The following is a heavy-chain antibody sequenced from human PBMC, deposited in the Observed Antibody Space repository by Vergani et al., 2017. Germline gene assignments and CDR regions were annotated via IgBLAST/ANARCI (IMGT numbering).Heavy chain of an antibody. CDR2: IYTSGAT. CDR3: ARDGGEYDKDALDV. Sequence: QVQLQESGPGLVKSSETLSLTCSVSFDSIRNLYCNWIRQPPGKGLEWIGRIYTSGATNYNPSLRSRAIMSVDASKMQFSLKLTSVTAADTAVYYCARDGGEYDKDALDVWGQGTKVTVTS. CDR1: FDSIRNLY. J-gene: IGHJ3*01. D-gene: IGHD2-21*01. V-gene: IGHV4-4*07.